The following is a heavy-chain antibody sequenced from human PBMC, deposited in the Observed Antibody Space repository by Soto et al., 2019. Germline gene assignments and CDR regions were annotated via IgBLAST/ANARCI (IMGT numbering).Heavy chain of an antibody. V-gene: IGHV2-5*01. CDR3: AHRGGATVGLYYFDY. Sequence: ATQTVTLACTFPGFSHNTTEEGVSWIRQPPGKALEWLALIYWHDDERYSPSLKSRLTITKGTSKNQVVLTMTNMDPVDTATYYCAHRGGATVGLYYFDYWGQGALVTVSS. D-gene: IGHD3-16*01. J-gene: IGHJ4*02. CDR2: IYWHDDE. CDR1: GFSHNTTEEG.